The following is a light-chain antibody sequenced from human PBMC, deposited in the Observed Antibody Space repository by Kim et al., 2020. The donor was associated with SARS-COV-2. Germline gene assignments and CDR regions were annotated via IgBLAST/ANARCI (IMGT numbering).Light chain of an antibody. CDR1: SSNIGKDY. J-gene: IGLJ3*02. CDR2: RND. Sequence: GLMVTISCSGSSSNIGKDYVNWYQQLPGAAPKVVIYRNDQRPSGVSDRFSGSKSGTSASLAISGLRSEDEADYYCATWDDSLKTRMFGGGTQLTVL. CDR3: ATWDDSLKTRM. V-gene: IGLV1-47*01.